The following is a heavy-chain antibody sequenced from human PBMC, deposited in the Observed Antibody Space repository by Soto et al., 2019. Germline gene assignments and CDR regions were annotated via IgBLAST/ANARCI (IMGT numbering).Heavy chain of an antibody. D-gene: IGHD3-9*01. V-gene: IGHV3-48*01. CDR1: GFTFSSYS. CDR2: ISSSSSTI. Sequence: EVQLVESGGGLVQPGGSLRLSCAASGFTFSSYSMNWVRQAPGKGLEWVSYISSSSSTIYYADSVKGRFTISRDNAKNSLYLQMNSLRAEDTAVYYCERKYYDILTGYYRDAFDIWGQGTMVTVSS. J-gene: IGHJ3*02. CDR3: ERKYYDILTGYYRDAFDI.